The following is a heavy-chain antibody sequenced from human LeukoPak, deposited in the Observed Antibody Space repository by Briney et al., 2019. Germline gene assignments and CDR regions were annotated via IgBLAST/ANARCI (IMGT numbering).Heavy chain of an antibody. Sequence: GASVKVSCKASGYTFTGYYMHWVRQAPGQGLEWVGWINPNSGGTNYAQKFQGWVTMTRDTSISTAYMELSRLRSDDTAVYYCARGPDKDYGDYVGWFDPWGQGTLVTVSS. J-gene: IGHJ5*02. CDR3: ARGPDKDYGDYVGWFDP. CDR1: GYTFTGYY. D-gene: IGHD4-17*01. V-gene: IGHV1-2*04. CDR2: INPNSGGT.